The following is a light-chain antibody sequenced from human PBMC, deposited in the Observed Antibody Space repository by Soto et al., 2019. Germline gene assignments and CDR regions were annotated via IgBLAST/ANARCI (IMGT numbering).Light chain of an antibody. V-gene: IGKV3-20*01. J-gene: IGKJ4*01. CDR1: QGLGTN. Sequence: EVVTTQSPATLSVSPGERATLSCRASQGLGTNLAWYQQKPGQAPRLLIYRVSSRDTGIPDRFSGSGSGTDFTLTISRLEPEDFSVYYCQQYGNVPLTFGGGTKVDIK. CDR2: RVS. CDR3: QQYGNVPLT.